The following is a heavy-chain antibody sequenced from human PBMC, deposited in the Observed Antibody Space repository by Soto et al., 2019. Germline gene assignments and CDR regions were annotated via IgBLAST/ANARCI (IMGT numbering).Heavy chain of an antibody. CDR1: GFTFSGYA. CDR2: ISGGGVSK. D-gene: IGHD4-17*01. V-gene: IGHV3-23*01. Sequence: GGSLRLSCAASGFTFSGYAMNWVRQAPGKGLEWVSAISGGGVSKYYADSVKGRFTISRDNSKNTLYLQMNSLRAEDTAVYYCAKGYYGATFTSDYWGQGTLVTVSS. CDR3: AKGYYGATFTSDY. J-gene: IGHJ4*02.